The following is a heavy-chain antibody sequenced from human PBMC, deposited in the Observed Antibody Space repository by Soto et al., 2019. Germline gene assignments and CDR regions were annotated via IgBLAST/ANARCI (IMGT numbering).Heavy chain of an antibody. CDR2: IYHSGST. V-gene: IGHV4-4*01. CDR3: ARDGSYGPPTDY. CDR1: GGSISSSNW. D-gene: IGHD1-26*01. Sequence: QVQLQESGPGLVKPSGTLSLTCAVSGGSISSSNWWSWVRQPPGKGLEWIGEIYHSGSTNYNPSLPSRGTLSVEKSQDQFSLGLCSVTAADTAVYCWARDGSYGPPTDYWGQGTLVTVSS. J-gene: IGHJ4*02.